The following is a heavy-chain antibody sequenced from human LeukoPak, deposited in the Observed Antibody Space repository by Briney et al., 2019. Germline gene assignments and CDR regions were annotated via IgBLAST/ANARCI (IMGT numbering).Heavy chain of an antibody. CDR2: IGSSSHFR. J-gene: IGHJ4*02. Sequence: GGSLRLSCAASGFTFSSYDMNWVRQAPGKGLEWVSSIGSSSHFRYYADSLKGRVTISRDNAKNSLYLQMNSLRAEDTAVYYCARSCDGDCYSDYWGQGTLVTVSS. V-gene: IGHV3-21*01. CDR1: GFTFSSYD. D-gene: IGHD2-21*02. CDR3: ARSCDGDCYSDY.